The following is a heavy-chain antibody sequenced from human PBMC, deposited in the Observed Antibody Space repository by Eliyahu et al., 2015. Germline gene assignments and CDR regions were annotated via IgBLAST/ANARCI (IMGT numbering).Heavy chain of an antibody. D-gene: IGHD5-24*01. CDR3: AKSGKRWLQLADAFDI. V-gene: IGHV3-23*01. CDR2: ISGSGGST. Sequence: EVQLLESGGGLVQPGGSLXLSCAASGFTFXSXAMSWVRQAPGKGLEWVSAISGSGGSTYYADSVKGRFTISRDNSKNTLYLQMNSLRAEDTAVYYCAKSGKRWLQLADAFDIWGQGTMVTVSS. J-gene: IGHJ3*02. CDR1: GFTFXSXA.